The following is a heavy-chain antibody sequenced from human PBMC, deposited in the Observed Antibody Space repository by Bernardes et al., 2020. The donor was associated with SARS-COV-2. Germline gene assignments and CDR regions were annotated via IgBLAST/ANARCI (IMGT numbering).Heavy chain of an antibody. D-gene: IGHD6-13*01. V-gene: IGHV4-59*01. CDR3: ARGFLGSSSPFDY. CDR2: IYYSGST. CDR1: GASMRYYY. J-gene: IGHJ4*02. Sequence: SESLSLTFTVSGASMRYYYWSWIRQPPGPGLEWIGYIYYSGSTYYNASLKSRVTISVDTSKNQFSLKLNSVTAADTAVYYCARGFLGSSSPFDYWGQGTLVTVSS.